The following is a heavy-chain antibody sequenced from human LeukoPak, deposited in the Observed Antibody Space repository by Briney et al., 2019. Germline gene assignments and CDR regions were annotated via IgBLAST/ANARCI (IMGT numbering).Heavy chain of an antibody. CDR1: GFTFSSYS. CDR2: ISSSSSTI. D-gene: IGHD6-19*01. CDR3: ARKPGIAVAGTFDY. V-gene: IGHV3-48*01. J-gene: IGHJ4*02. Sequence: PGGSLRLSCAASGFTFSSYSMNWVRQAPGKGLEWVSYISSSSSTIYYADSVKGRFTISRDNAKNSLYLQMNSLRAEDTAVYYCARKPGIAVAGTFDYWGQGTLVTVSS.